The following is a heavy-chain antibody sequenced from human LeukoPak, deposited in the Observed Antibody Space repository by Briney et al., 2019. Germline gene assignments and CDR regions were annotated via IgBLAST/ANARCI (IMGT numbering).Heavy chain of an antibody. V-gene: IGHV4-59*01. Sequence: PSETLSLTCTVSGGSISSYYWSWIRQPPGKGLEWIGYFYYSGSTNYNPSLKSRVTISVDTSKNQFSLKLSSVTAADTAVYYCAREDTRNGMDVWGQGTTVTVSS. J-gene: IGHJ6*02. CDR2: FYYSGST. CDR1: GGSISSYY. CDR3: AREDTRNGMDV.